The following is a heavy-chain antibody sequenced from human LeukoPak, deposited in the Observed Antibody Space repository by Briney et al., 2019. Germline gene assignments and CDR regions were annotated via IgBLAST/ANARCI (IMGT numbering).Heavy chain of an antibody. Sequence: PGGSLSLSCAASGFPFSSYSMKWVRQAPGKGLEWVSSISSSSSYIYYADSVKGRFTISRDNAKNSLYLQMNSLRAEDTAVYYCGTGYYDFWFFNYWGQGTLVTVSS. CDR3: GTGYYDFWFFNY. V-gene: IGHV3-21*01. CDR2: ISSSSSYI. J-gene: IGHJ4*02. D-gene: IGHD3-3*01. CDR1: GFPFSSYS.